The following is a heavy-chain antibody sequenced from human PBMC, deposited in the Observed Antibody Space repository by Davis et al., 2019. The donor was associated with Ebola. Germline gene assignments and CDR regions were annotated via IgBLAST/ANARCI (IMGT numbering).Heavy chain of an antibody. Sequence: MPSETLSLTCAVSGGSISSGGYSWSWIRQPPGKGLEWIGYIYHSGSTYYNPSLKSRVTISVDRSKNQFSLKLSSVTAADTAVYYCARLRRDAFDIWGQGTMVTVSS. V-gene: IGHV4-30-2*01. CDR1: GGSISSGGYS. CDR2: IYHSGST. J-gene: IGHJ3*02. CDR3: ARLRRDAFDI.